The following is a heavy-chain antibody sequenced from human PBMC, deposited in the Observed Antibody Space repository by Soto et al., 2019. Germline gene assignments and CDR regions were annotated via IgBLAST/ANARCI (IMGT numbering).Heavy chain of an antibody. J-gene: IGHJ4*02. CDR2: IYWDDDK. V-gene: IGHV2-5*02. Sequence: SGPSGEPTHTLTLTCTFSVFSLSTSGVGVGWIRQPPGKALEWLALIYWDDDKRYSPSLKSRLTIAKDTSKNQVVLTMTNMDPVDTATYYCAHTKLYYDILTGYYSPSPYYFDYWGQGTLVTVSS. CDR1: VFSLSTSGVG. CDR3: AHTKLYYDILTGYYSPSPYYFDY. D-gene: IGHD3-9*01.